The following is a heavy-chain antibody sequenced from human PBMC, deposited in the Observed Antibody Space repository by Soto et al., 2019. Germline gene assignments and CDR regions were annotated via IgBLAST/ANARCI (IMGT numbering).Heavy chain of an antibody. V-gene: IGHV2-5*01. J-gene: IGHJ4*02. CDR2: IYWNDDK. CDR1: GFSLSTIGVG. Sequence: SGPTLVNPTHTLTLTCTFSGFSLSTIGVGVGWIRQPPGNSLEWLALIYWNDDKRYSPSLKSRLTITKDTSKNQVVLTMTNMDPVDTATYYCAPSTFRLEAVAGKILAHDYWGQGTMIAVS. CDR3: APSTFRLEAVAGKILAHDY. D-gene: IGHD6-19*01.